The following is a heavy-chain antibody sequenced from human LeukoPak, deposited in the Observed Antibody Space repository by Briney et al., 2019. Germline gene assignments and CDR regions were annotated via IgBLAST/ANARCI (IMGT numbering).Heavy chain of an antibody. CDR3: ARVHNDILTGYYTAPEY. J-gene: IGHJ4*02. Sequence: ASVKVSCKASGYTFTSYGISWVRQAPGQGLEWMGWISAYNGNTNYAQKLQGRVTMTTDTSTSTAYMELRSLRSDDTAVYYCARVHNDILTGYYTAPEYWGQGTLVTVSS. CDR2: ISAYNGNT. D-gene: IGHD3-9*01. CDR1: GYTFTSYG. V-gene: IGHV1-18*01.